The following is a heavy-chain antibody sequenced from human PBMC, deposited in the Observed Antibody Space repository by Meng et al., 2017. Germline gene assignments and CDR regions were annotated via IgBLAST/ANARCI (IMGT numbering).Heavy chain of an antibody. D-gene: IGHD6-19*01. CDR1: GYTFTGYY. Sequence: ASVKVSCKASGYTFTGYYMHWVRQAPGQGLEWMGRINPNSGGTNYAQKFQGRVTMTRDTSTSTAYMELSRLRSDDTAVYYCARSYSSGWYLRPDYWGQGTLVTVSS. J-gene: IGHJ4*02. V-gene: IGHV1-2*06. CDR2: INPNSGGT. CDR3: ARSYSSGWYLRPDY.